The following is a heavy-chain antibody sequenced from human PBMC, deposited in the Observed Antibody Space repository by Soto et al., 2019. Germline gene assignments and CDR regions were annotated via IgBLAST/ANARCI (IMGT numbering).Heavy chain of an antibody. V-gene: IGHV4-39*01. Sequence: PSETLSLTCTVSGGSISSSSYYWGWIRQPPGKGLEWIGSIHDSGRTNYNPSLKSRVTISVDTSKNQFSLKMSSVTAADTAVYYCARHLAYCTQTSCYDYWFDPWGQGTLVTVAS. D-gene: IGHD2-2*01. CDR2: IHDSGRT. CDR1: GGSISSSSYY. CDR3: ARHLAYCTQTSCYDYWFDP. J-gene: IGHJ5*02.